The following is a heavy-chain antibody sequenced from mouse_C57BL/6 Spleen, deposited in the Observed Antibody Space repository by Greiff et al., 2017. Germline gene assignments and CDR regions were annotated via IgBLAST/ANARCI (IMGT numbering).Heavy chain of an antibody. D-gene: IGHD4-1*01. V-gene: IGHV1-18*01. CDR3: AGRGANWSARDY. Sequence: VQLQQSGPELVKPGASVKIPCKASGYTFTDYNMDWVQQSHGKSLEWIGDINPNNGGTIYNQKFKGKATLTVAKYSSKAYIERRSLTTENTAVYYCAGRGANWSARDYWGQGTSVTVSS. J-gene: IGHJ4*01. CDR1: GYTFTDYN. CDR2: INPNNGGT.